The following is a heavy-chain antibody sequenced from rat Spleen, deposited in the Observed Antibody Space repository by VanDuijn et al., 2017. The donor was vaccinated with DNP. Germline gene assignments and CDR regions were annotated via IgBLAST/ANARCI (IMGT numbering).Heavy chain of an antibody. Sequence: EVQLVESGGGLVQPGRSLKLSCAASGFTYSNYVMAWVRQAPTKGLEWVASISTGGGNTYYRDSVKGRFTISRDNAKNTLYLQMNSLRSEDTATYYCTNDWELYYWGQGVMVTVSS. J-gene: IGHJ2*01. CDR1: GFTYSNYV. CDR3: TNDWELYY. V-gene: IGHV5S13*01. D-gene: IGHD5-1*01. CDR2: ISTGGGNT.